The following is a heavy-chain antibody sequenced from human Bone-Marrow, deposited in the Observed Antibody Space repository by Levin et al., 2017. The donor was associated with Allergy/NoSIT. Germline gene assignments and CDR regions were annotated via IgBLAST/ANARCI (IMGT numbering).Heavy chain of an antibody. J-gene: IGHJ6*02. D-gene: IGHD3-22*01. CDR1: GGSVSGGTYY. Sequence: PSETLSLTCTVSGGSVSGGTYYWSWIRQPPGKGLEWIGYINYRGSTKYNPSLKSRVTISVDTSKNEFSLKLSSVTAADTAVYYCARNRIVVAGGNDYYDGMDGWGQGTTVTVSS. CDR3: ARNRIVVAGGNDYYDGMDG. V-gene: IGHV4-61*01. CDR2: INYRGST.